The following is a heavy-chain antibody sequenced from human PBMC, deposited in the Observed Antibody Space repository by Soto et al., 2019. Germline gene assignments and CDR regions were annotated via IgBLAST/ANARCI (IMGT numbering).Heavy chain of an antibody. Sequence: SETLSLTCTVSGGSISSYYWSWIRQPPGKGLEWIGYIYYSGSTNYNPSLKSRVTISVDTSKNQFSLKLSSVTAADTAVYYCARDRKNGYSYGDAFDIWGQGTMVTVSS. CDR2: IYYSGST. CDR1: GGSISSYY. J-gene: IGHJ3*02. D-gene: IGHD5-18*01. V-gene: IGHV4-59*01. CDR3: ARDRKNGYSYGDAFDI.